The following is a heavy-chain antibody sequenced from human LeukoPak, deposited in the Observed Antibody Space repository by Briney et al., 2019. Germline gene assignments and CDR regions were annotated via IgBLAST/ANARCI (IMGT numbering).Heavy chain of an antibody. J-gene: IGHJ4*02. CDR3: ARDLFGDYGDYHGTILDY. CDR1: GFIFSSYS. D-gene: IGHD4-17*01. Sequence: KPGGSLRLSCAASGFIFSSYSMNWVRQAPGKGLEWVSSISSSSSYIYYADSVKGRFTISRDNAKNSLYLQMNSLRDEDTAVYYCARDLFGDYGDYHGTILDYWGQGTLVTVSS. V-gene: IGHV3-21*01. CDR2: ISSSSSYI.